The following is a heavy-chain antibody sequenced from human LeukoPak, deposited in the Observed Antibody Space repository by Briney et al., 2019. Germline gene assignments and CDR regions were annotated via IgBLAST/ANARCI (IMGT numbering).Heavy chain of an antibody. CDR1: GYIFTSYG. V-gene: IGHV1-2*02. J-gene: IGHJ4*02. CDR2: INPNSGGT. CDR3: ARVGYSYGYSEYYFDY. D-gene: IGHD5-18*01. Sequence: ASVMVSCKASGYIFTSYGISWVRQAPGQGLEWMGWINPNSGGTNYAQKFQGRVTMTRDTSISTAYMELSRLRSDDTAVYYCARVGYSYGYSEYYFDYWGQGTLVTVSS.